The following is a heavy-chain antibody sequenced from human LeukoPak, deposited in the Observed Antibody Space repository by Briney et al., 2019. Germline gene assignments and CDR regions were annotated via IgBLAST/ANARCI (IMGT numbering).Heavy chain of an antibody. D-gene: IGHD2-2*01. CDR3: ARLFPLTVYCSSTSCSNWFDP. J-gene: IGHJ5*02. V-gene: IGHV5-51*01. CDR2: IYPGDSDT. CDR1: GYNFTSYW. Sequence: GESLKISCKGSGYNFTSYWIGWVRQMPGKGLEWMGIIYPGDSDTRYSPSFQGQVTISADKSISTAYLQWSSLKASGTAMYYCARLFPLTVYCSSTSCSNWFDPWGQGTLVTVSS.